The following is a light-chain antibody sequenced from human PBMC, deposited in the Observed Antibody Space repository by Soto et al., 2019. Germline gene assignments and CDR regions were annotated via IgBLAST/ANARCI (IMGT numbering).Light chain of an antibody. CDR3: QQAASFPIT. Sequence: EIVMTQSPATLSVSPGGRATLSCRASQSISDTLACYQQKPGQAPRLLIYDSFNRATGIAARSSGSGSGTDFTLTINGLQPEDFATYYCQQAASFPITFGQGTRLEI. CDR2: DSF. V-gene: IGKV3D-15*01. CDR1: QSISDT. J-gene: IGKJ5*01.